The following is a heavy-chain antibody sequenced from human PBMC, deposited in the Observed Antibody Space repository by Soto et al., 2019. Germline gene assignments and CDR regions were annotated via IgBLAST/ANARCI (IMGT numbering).Heavy chain of an antibody. D-gene: IGHD6-13*01. J-gene: IGHJ4*02. Sequence: PSETLSLTCAVSGYSISSSNWWAWIRHSPGKGLEWIGHIYYSGTIYYDPSLKSRVTMSVDTSKNQYSLKLSSVTAVDTAVYYCATIAGTAGGLIDYCGQGTLVTGSS. CDR1: GYSISSSNW. CDR3: ATIAGTAGGLIDY. V-gene: IGHV4-28*05. CDR2: IYYSGTI.